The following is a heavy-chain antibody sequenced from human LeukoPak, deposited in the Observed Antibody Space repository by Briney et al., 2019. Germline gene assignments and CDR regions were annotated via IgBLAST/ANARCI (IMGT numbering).Heavy chain of an antibody. J-gene: IGHJ4*02. V-gene: IGHV4-59*01. CDR3: ARDSRGGTDY. D-gene: IGHD4-23*01. CDR1: GGSISSYY. Sequence: PSETLSLTCTVSGGSISSYYWSWIRQPPGKRLEWIGYLYYSGSTNYNPSLKSRVTISVDTSKNQFSLKLSSVTAAGTAVYYCARDSRGGTDYWGQGTLVTVSS. CDR2: LYYSGST.